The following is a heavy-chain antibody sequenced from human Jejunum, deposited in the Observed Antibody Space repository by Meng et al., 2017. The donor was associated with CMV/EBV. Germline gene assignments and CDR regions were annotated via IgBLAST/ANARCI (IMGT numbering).Heavy chain of an antibody. Sequence: TAYYMHWVRQAPGQGLEWMGWINVNTGATKYAEKFQGRVTMTRDKSISAAYMELGRLGSDDTAMYYCAREMDYGSGSYYRDGLDIWGQGKMVT. V-gene: IGHV1-2*02. D-gene: IGHD3-10*01. CDR2: INVNTGAT. J-gene: IGHJ3*02. CDR3: AREMDYGSGSYYRDGLDI. CDR1: TAYY.